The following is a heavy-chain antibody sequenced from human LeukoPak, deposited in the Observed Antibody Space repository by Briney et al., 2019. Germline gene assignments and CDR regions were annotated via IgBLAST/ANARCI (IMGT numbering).Heavy chain of an antibody. D-gene: IGHD3-10*02. CDR3: AELGITMIGGV. Sequence: PGGSLRLSCAASGFSFSSYSMNWVRQAPGKGLEWVSSISTSSSYIYYADSVKGRFTISRDNAKNSLYLQMNSLRAEDTAVYYCAELGITMIGGVWGKGTTVTISS. J-gene: IGHJ6*04. CDR1: GFSFSSYS. V-gene: IGHV3-21*01. CDR2: ISTSSSYI.